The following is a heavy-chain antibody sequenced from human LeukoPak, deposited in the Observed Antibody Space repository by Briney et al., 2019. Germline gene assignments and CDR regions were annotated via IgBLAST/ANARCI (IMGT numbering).Heavy chain of an antibody. V-gene: IGHV4-39*01. Sequence: SETLSLTCTVSGRSISSSSYYWGWFRQPPGKGLEWIGRIYYSGSTYYNPSLKSRVTISVDTSKNQFSLKLSSVTAADTAVYYCARYLRFLEWREVPNAFDIWGQGTMVTVSS. CDR2: IYYSGST. CDR3: ARYLRFLEWREVPNAFDI. CDR1: GRSISSSSYY. J-gene: IGHJ3*02. D-gene: IGHD3-3*01.